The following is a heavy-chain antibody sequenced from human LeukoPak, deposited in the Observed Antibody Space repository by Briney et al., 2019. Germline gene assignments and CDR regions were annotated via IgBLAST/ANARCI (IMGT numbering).Heavy chain of an antibody. V-gene: IGHV1-18*01. J-gene: IGHJ4*02. CDR3: ARVSSGWYDHSDY. D-gene: IGHD6-19*01. CDR1: GYTFTSYG. CDR2: ISAYNGNT. Sequence: VASVTVSCKASGYTFTSYGISGLRQAPGQGLQGVGWISAYNGNTNYAQKLQGRVTMTTDTSTSTAYMELRSLRSDDTAVYYCARVSSGWYDHSDYWGQGTLVTVSS.